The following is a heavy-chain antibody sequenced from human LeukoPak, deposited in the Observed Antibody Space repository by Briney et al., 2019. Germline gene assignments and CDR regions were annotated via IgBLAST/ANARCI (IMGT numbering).Heavy chain of an antibody. CDR2: ISSTSGTI. D-gene: IGHD3-10*01. CDR1: GFTFSSYE. J-gene: IGHJ4*02. Sequence: PGGSLRLSCAASGFTFSSYEMNWVRQAPGKGLEWVSSISSTSGTISYADSVKGRFTISRDNAKNSLYLQFNGPRAEDTAVYYCARFTWGSGSYPDYWGQGTLVTVSS. CDR3: ARFTWGSGSYPDY. V-gene: IGHV3-21*01.